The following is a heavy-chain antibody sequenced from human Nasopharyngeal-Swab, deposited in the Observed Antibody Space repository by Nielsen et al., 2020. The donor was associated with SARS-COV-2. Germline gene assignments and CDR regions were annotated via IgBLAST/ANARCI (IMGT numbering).Heavy chain of an antibody. CDR1: GYSFTNYW. CDR2: IDPRDSYT. CDR3: ARSIAYGSGSYYGFRFDP. D-gene: IGHD3-10*01. Sequence: GESLKISCQGSGYSFTNYWISWVRQMPGRGLEWMGRIDPRDSYTNYSPSFQGHVTISADKSISTAYLQWNSLKASDTAMYYCARSIAYGSGSYYGFRFDPWGQGTPVTVSS. V-gene: IGHV5-10-1*01. J-gene: IGHJ5*02.